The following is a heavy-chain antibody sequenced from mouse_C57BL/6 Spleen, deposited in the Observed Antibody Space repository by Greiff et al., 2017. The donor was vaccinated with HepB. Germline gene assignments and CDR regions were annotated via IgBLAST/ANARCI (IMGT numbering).Heavy chain of an antibody. CDR1: GYTFTEYT. Sequence: VQLQQSGAELVKPGASVNLSCKASGYTFTEYTIHWVKQRSGQGLEWIGWFYPGSGSIKYNEKFKDKATLTADKSSSTVYMELSRLTSEDSAVYFCARHEDRGLRRGDLAMDYWGQGTSVTVSS. J-gene: IGHJ4*01. D-gene: IGHD2-4*01. CDR3: ARHEDRGLRRGDLAMDY. CDR2: FYPGSGSI. V-gene: IGHV1-62-2*01.